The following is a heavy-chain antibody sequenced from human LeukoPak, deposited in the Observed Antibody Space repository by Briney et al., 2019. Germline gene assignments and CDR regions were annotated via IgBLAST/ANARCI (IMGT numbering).Heavy chain of an antibody. CDR2: IRYDGSNK. J-gene: IGHJ4*02. CDR3: AKVIIPVITGPFDC. V-gene: IGHV3-30*02. D-gene: IGHD3-16*01. Sequence: GGSLRLSCAASGFTFSSYGMHWVRQAPGKGLEWVAFIRYDGSNKYYADSVKGRFTISRDNSKNTLYLQMNTLRAEDTAVYYCAKVIIPVITGPFDCWGQGTLVTVSS. CDR1: GFTFSSYG.